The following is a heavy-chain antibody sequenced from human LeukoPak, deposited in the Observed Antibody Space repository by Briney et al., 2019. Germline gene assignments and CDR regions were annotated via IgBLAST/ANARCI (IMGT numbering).Heavy chain of an antibody. J-gene: IGHJ4*02. CDR3: ARSHCSSTSCPLDY. D-gene: IGHD2-2*01. CDR1: GYSFTSYW. CDR2: IYPGDSDT. V-gene: IGHV5-51*01. Sequence: GEPMKISCKGSGYSFTSYWIGWVRQMPGKGLAWMGIIYPGDSDTRYSPSFQGQVTISADKSISTAYLQWSSLKASDTAMYYCARSHCSSTSCPLDYWGQGTLVTVSS.